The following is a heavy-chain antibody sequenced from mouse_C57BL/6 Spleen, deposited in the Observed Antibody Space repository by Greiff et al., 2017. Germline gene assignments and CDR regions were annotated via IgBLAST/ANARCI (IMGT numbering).Heavy chain of an antibody. V-gene: IGHV1-9*01. CDR3: ARRTTVVATDFDY. J-gene: IGHJ2*01. CDR1: GYTFTGYL. Sequence: QVQLKQSGAELMKPGASVKLSCKATGYTFTGYLIEWVKQRPGHGLEWIGEILPGSGSTNYNEKFKGKPTFTADTSSNTAYMLLSSLTAEDSSIYYCARRTTVVATDFDYWGQGTTLTVSS. D-gene: IGHD1-1*01. CDR2: ILPGSGST.